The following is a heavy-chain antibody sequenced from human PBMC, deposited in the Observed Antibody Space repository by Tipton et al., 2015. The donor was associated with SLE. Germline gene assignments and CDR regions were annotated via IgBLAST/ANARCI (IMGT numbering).Heavy chain of an antibody. CDR2: ISWDGGST. D-gene: IGHD3-10*01. V-gene: IGHV3-43*01. Sequence: GSLRLSCAASGFTFDDYTMHWVRQAPGKGLEWVSLISWDGGSTYYADSVKGRFTISRDNSKNTLYLQMNSLRAEDTAVYYCAINAGDWGQGTLVTVSS. CDR3: AINAGD. CDR1: GFTFDDYT. J-gene: IGHJ4*02.